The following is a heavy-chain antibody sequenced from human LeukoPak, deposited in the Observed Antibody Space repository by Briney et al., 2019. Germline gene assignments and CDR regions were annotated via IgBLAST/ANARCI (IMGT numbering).Heavy chain of an antibody. J-gene: IGHJ3*02. CDR2: INSDGSST. Sequence: GGSLRLSCAASGFTFSSYWMHWVRQAPGKGLVWVSRINSDGSSTSYADSVKGRFTISRDNAKNTLYLQMNSLRAEDTAVYYCARAGKQDAFDIWGQGTMVTVSS. CDR1: GFTFSSYW. CDR3: ARAGKQDAFDI. V-gene: IGHV3-74*01.